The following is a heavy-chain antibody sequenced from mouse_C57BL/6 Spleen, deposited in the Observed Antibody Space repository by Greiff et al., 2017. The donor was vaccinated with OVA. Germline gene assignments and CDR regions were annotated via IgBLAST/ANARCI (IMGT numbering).Heavy chain of an antibody. CDR2: IYPGSGNT. J-gene: IGHJ2*01. Sequence: VQLQQSGPELVKPGASVKISCKASGYSFTSYYIHWVKQRPGQGLEWIGWIYPGSGNTKYNEKFKGKATLTADTSSSTAYMQLSSLTSEDSAVYYCARQLTGRYFDYWGQGTTLTVSS. D-gene: IGHD4-1*01. CDR3: ARQLTGRYFDY. V-gene: IGHV1-66*01. CDR1: GYSFTSYY.